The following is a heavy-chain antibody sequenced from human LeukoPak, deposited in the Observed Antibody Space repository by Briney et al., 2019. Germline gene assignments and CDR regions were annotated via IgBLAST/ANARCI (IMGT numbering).Heavy chain of an antibody. CDR1: GFTFSSYG. D-gene: IGHD3-10*01. CDR3: AREDGSGSYPGYYYGMGV. Sequence: GGSLRLSCAASGFTFSSYGMHWVRQAPDKGLEWGAVISYDVSNKYYADSVKGRFTISRDNSKNTLYLQMNSLRAEDTAVYYCAREDGSGSYPGYYYGMGVWGQGTTVTVSS. CDR2: ISYDVSNK. V-gene: IGHV3-30*03. J-gene: IGHJ6*02.